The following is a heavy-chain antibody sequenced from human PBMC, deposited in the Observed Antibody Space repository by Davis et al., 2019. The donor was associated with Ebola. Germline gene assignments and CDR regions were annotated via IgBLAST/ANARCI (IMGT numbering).Heavy chain of an antibody. V-gene: IGHV3-7*01. Sequence: GESLKISCAASGFTFSSYSMNWVRQAPGRGLEWVANIKSDGSEKSYVDSVKGRVTISRDNAKNSLYLQMNSLRDEDTAVYYCAREGYCSSTSCLIDAFDIWGQGTMVTVSS. CDR1: GFTFSSYS. D-gene: IGHD2-2*01. CDR2: IKSDGSEK. J-gene: IGHJ3*02. CDR3: AREGYCSSTSCLIDAFDI.